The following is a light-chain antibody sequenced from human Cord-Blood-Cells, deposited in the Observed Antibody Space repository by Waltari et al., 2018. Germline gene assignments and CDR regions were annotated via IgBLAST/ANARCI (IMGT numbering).Light chain of an antibody. CDR2: DVS. J-gene: IGLJ3*02. CDR3: CSYAGSYTWV. Sequence: QSALTQPRSVSGSPGQSVTISCTGTSRDVGGYNYVSWYQQHPGKAPQLMIYDVSKRPSGVPDRFSCSKSGNTASLTISGLQAEDEADYYCCSYAGSYTWVFGGGTKLTVL. V-gene: IGLV2-11*01. CDR1: SRDVGGYNY.